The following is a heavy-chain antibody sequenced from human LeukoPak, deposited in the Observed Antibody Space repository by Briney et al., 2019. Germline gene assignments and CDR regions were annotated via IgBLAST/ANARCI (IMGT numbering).Heavy chain of an antibody. Sequence: SETLSLTCAVYGGSITGYYWSWIRQTPGRGLECSGRVSQWNTNYNPSLMGRVSMSVQPSKNQFSLKLNSATAADTAVYYCARQGSDNYFDSWGLGILVTVSS. D-gene: IGHD2-21*01. CDR1: GGSITGYY. V-gene: IGHV4-59*10. J-gene: IGHJ4*02. CDR3: ARQGSDNYFDS. CDR2: VSQWNT.